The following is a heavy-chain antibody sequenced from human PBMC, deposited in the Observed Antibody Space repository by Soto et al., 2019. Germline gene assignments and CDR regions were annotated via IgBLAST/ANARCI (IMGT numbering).Heavy chain of an antibody. J-gene: IGHJ4*02. CDR3: TTGLSNGYYNFDY. V-gene: IGHV3-15*01. Sequence: TFSNAWMSWVRQAPGKGLEWVGRIKGEADGGTTDYAAPVKGRITISRDHSKDTLYLQMNSPKTEDTAVYYCTTGLSNGYYNFDYWGQGTPVTVS. CDR1: TFSNAW. CDR2: IKGEADGGTT. D-gene: IGHD3-22*01.